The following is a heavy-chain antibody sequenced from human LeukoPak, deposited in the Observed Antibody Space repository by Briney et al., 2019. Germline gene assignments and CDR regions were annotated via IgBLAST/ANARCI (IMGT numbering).Heavy chain of an antibody. D-gene: IGHD1-26*01. CDR2: TYYRSKWYT. CDR3: ARGDLVGATTGFDF. V-gene: IGHV6-1*01. Sequence: SLTLSLTCAISGDSVSSYSAAWNWITQSPSRGLEWLGRTYYRSKWYTDYAVSAKSRITINPDTSKNQFSLQLNSVTPEDTAVYYCARGDLVGATTGFDFWGQGTLVTVSS. J-gene: IGHJ4*02. CDR1: GDSVSSYSAA.